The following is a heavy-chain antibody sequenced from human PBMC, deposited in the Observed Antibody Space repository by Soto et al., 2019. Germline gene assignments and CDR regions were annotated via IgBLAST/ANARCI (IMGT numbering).Heavy chain of an antibody. Sequence: GGSLRLSCAVSEFTFNTYAIHWVRQAPGKGLEWVAVISYDGGSTYYADSVKGRFTISKDKAKNTLYLQMNSLRGEDTAVYYCAKDQDRDILGIGSYGMDVWGQGTTVTVSS. CDR3: AKDQDRDILGIGSYGMDV. J-gene: IGHJ6*02. CDR1: EFTFNTYA. V-gene: IGHV3-30-3*01. D-gene: IGHD1-26*01. CDR2: ISYDGGST.